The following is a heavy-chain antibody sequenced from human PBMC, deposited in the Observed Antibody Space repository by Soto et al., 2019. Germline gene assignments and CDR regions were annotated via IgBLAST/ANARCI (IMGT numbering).Heavy chain of an antibody. J-gene: IGHJ5*02. V-gene: IGHV4-59*01. CDR2: IYYSGST. D-gene: IGHD3-10*01. CDR1: GGSISSYY. Sequence: TSETLSLTCTVSGGSISSYYWSWIRQPPGKGLEWIGYIYYSGSTNYNPSLKSRVTISVDTSKNQFSLKLSSVTAADTAVYYCARGAEKYYGSGSYTFDPWGQGTLDTVSS. CDR3: ARGAEKYYGSGSYTFDP.